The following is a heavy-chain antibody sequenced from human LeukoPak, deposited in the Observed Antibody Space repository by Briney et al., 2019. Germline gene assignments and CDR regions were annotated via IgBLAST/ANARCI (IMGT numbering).Heavy chain of an antibody. J-gene: IGHJ4*02. Sequence: SETLSLTCTVSGGSLSSYYWSWIRQPPGKGLEWIGYIYYSGSTNYNPSLKSRVTISVDTSKNQFSLKLSSVTAADTAVYYCARLSPRDGYNYFDYWGQGTLVTVSS. CDR1: GGSLSSYY. V-gene: IGHV4-59*08. D-gene: IGHD5-24*01. CDR3: ARLSPRDGYNYFDY. CDR2: IYYSGST.